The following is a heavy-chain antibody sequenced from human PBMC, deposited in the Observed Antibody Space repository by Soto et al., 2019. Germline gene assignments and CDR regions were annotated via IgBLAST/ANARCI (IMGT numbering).Heavy chain of an antibody. D-gene: IGHD5-18*01. V-gene: IGHV3-64D*06. J-gene: IGHJ4*02. CDR2: ISSDGSSA. CDR3: VKILQYSYGLPH. Sequence: GGSLRLSCAASGFTFSSYAMTWVRQAPGKGLVWDSWISSDGSSATYADSVKGRFTISRDNSKNTLYLQMSSLRAEDTAVYYCVKILQYSYGLPHWGQGTLVTVSS. CDR1: GFTFSSYA.